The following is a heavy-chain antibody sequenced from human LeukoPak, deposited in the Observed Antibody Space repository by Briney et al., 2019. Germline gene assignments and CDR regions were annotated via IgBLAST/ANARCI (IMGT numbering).Heavy chain of an antibody. J-gene: IGHJ5*02. Sequence: PSETLSLTCTVSGGSIGRSSDYWGWIRQPPGKGLEWIGNIYYSGTTSYNPSLKSRVTISIDTSKDQFSLKLSSVTAADTAVYYCARGRYSSSWYSLGWFDPWGQGTLVTVSS. CDR1: GGSIGRSSDY. V-gene: IGHV4-39*07. CDR2: IYYSGTT. D-gene: IGHD6-13*01. CDR3: ARGRYSSSWYSLGWFDP.